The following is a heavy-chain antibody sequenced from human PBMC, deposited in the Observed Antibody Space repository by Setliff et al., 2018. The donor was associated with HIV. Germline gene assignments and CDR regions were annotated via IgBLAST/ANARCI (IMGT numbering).Heavy chain of an antibody. J-gene: IGHJ2*01. CDR3: ARGEGIITMIGEGYFDL. D-gene: IGHD3-22*01. CDR1: GYTLTTYA. Sequence: RASVKVSCKASGYTLTTYAMHWVRQAPGQRLEWMGWINAGNGSTKYSQKFQGRVTITRDTSASTAYMELSSLRSEDTAVYYCARGEGIITMIGEGYFDLWGRGTLVTVSS. CDR2: INAGNGST. V-gene: IGHV1-3*01.